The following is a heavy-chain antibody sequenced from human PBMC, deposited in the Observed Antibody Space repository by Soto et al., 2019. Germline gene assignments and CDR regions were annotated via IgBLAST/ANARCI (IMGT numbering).Heavy chain of an antibody. CDR3: ANRLRFDYYGSETDYNGDAFAV. J-gene: IGHJ3*01. CDR1: GFSLSTSGVG. Sequence: QITLKESGPTLVKPTQTLTLTCTFSGFSLSTSGVGVGWIRQPPGKALEWLALIYWAEEKRDSPSLKSRLTITKDTSKNQVVLKMTDMDPVDTASYYCANRLRFDYYGSETDYNGDAFAVWGQGTMVTVSS. CDR2: IYWAEEK. D-gene: IGHD3-10*01. V-gene: IGHV2-5*02.